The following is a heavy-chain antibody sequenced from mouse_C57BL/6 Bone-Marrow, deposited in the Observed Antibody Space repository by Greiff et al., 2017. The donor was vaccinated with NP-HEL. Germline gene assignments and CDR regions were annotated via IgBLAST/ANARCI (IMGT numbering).Heavy chain of an antibody. D-gene: IGHD1-1*01. CDR1: GYTFTSYW. J-gene: IGHJ3*01. Sequence: QVQLQQPGAELVKPGASVTLSCKASGYTFTSYWMHWVKQRPGQGLEWIGMIHPNSGSTNYNEKFKSKATLTVDKSSSTAYMQLSSLTSEDSAVYYCARGYYGSSPWFAYWGQGTLVTVSA. CDR2: IHPNSGST. V-gene: IGHV1-64*01. CDR3: ARGYYGSSPWFAY.